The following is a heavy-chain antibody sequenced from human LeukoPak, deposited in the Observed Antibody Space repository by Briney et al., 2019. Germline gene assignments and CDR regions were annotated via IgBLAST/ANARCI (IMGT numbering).Heavy chain of an antibody. Sequence: PSETLSLXCTVSGVSTTNGIYYWAWIRQPPGKGLEWIGSVHNVGITYYNLSLRSRVTMSIDTSKNQFSLRLNSVTAADTAVYYCARHAEYNSGWHFYLDHWGQGILVTVSS. CDR2: VHNVGIT. J-gene: IGHJ4*02. CDR1: GVSTTNGIYY. D-gene: IGHD6-19*01. CDR3: ARHAEYNSGWHFYLDH. V-gene: IGHV4-39*01.